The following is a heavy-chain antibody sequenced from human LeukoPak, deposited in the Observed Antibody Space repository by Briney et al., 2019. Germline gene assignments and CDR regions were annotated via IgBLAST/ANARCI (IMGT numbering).Heavy chain of an antibody. CDR1: GYTFTSYG. J-gene: IGHJ4*02. V-gene: IGHV1-2*02. CDR3: ARGPYGLGAVGY. Sequence: ASVKVSCKASGYTFTSYGISWVRQAPGQGLEWMGWINPNSGGTNYAQKFQGRVTMTRDTSISTACMELSRLRSDDTAVYYCARGPYGLGAVGYWGQGTLVTVSS. D-gene: IGHD3-10*01. CDR2: INPNSGGT.